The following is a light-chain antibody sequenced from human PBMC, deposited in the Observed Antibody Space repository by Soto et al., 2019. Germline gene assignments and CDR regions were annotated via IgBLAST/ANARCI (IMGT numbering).Light chain of an antibody. Sequence: QSALTQPPSASGSPGQSVTISCTGTSSDVGGYRYVSWYQQHPGKAPKLMIYEVNKRPSGVPDRFSGSKSGNTASLTVSGLQAEDEADYYFSSYTDSMNWVFGGGTKVTVL. CDR2: EVN. J-gene: IGLJ3*02. V-gene: IGLV2-8*01. CDR3: SSYTDSMNWV. CDR1: SSDVGGYRY.